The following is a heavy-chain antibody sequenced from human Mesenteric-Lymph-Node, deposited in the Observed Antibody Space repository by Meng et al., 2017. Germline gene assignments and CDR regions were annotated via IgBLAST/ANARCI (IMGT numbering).Heavy chain of an antibody. Sequence: SETLSLTCTVSSFSLNTDYYWGWIRQPPGKGLEWIGNFHYSGSTNYNPSLKSRVTISVDTSKNQFSLQLDSVTPEDTAVYYCASWRYDHWGQGTLVTVSS. J-gene: IGHJ4*02. CDR1: SFSLNTDYY. CDR2: FHYSGST. D-gene: IGHD1-1*01. CDR3: ASWRYDH. V-gene: IGHV4-38-2*02.